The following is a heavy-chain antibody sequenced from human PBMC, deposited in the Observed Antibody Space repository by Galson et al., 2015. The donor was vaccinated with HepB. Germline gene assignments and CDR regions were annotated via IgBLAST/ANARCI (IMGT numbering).Heavy chain of an antibody. J-gene: IGHJ4*02. CDR2: IYPGDSDT. CDR3: ARQDYYATSGLYYFDY. V-gene: IGHV5-51*01. D-gene: IGHD3-22*01. CDR1: GYTLINYW. Sequence: QSGAEVKKPGESLKISCKGSGYTLINYWIGWVRQMPGKGLEWMGLIYPGDSDTRYSPSFQGQVTIAADKSISTAYLQWSSLKASDTAMYYCARQDYYATSGLYYFDYWGQGTLVTVSS.